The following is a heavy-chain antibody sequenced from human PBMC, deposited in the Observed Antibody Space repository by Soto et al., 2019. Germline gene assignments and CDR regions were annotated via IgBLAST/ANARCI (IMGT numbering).Heavy chain of an antibody. J-gene: IGHJ4*02. CDR3: ARVYDSSGYYYSPFDY. CDR1: GYSFTTYV. V-gene: IGHV1-18*01. Sequence: ASVKLSCKGSGYSFTTYVITWVRQAPGQGLEWMAWISAHNGNTNYAQKLQGRVTVTRDTSTSTAYMELSSLRSEDTAVYYCARVYDSSGYYYSPFDYWGQGTLVTVSS. D-gene: IGHD3-22*01. CDR2: ISAHNGNT.